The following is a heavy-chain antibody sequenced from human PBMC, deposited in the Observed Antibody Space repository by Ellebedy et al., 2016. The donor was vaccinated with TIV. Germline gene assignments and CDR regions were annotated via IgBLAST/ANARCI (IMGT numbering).Heavy chain of an antibody. CDR1: GGTFSSYA. V-gene: IGHV1-69*13. D-gene: IGHD3-16*01. CDR3: AREGRGWGDYYYGMDV. CDR2: IIPIFGTA. J-gene: IGHJ6*02. Sequence: SVKVSCXASGGTFSSYAISWVRQAPGQGLEWMGGIIPIFGTANYAQKFQGRVTITADESTSTAYMELSSLRSEDTAVYYCAREGRGWGDYYYGMDVWGQGTTVTVSS.